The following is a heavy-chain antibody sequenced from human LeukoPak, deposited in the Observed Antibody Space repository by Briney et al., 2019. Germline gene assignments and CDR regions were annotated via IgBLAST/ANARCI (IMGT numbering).Heavy chain of an antibody. CDR1: GYTFTSYG. Sequence: GASVKVSCKASGYTFTSYGISWVRQAPGQGLEWMGWISAYNGNTNYAQKLQGRVTMTEDTSTDTAYMELSSLRSEDTAVYYCATNVRSGSYDSYYYGMDVWGQGTTVTVSS. D-gene: IGHD3-10*01. V-gene: IGHV1-18*01. CDR3: ATNVRSGSYDSYYYGMDV. J-gene: IGHJ6*02. CDR2: ISAYNGNT.